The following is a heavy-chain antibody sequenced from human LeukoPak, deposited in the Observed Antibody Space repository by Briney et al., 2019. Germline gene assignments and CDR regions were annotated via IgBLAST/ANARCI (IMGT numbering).Heavy chain of an antibody. Sequence: ASVKVSCKASGYTFTSYGISWVRQAPGQGLEWMGWISAYNGNTNYAQKLQGRVTMTTDTSTSTAYMELRSLRSDDTAVYYCARNAPNPGGSFEWFPPRDYYYYGMDVWGQGTTVTVSS. CDR3: ARNAPNPGGSFEWFPPRDYYYYGMDV. CDR1: GYTFTSYG. D-gene: IGHD3-3*01. V-gene: IGHV1-18*01. J-gene: IGHJ6*02. CDR2: ISAYNGNT.